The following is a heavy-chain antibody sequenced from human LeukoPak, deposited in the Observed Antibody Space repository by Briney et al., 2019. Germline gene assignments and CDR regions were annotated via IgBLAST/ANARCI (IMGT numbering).Heavy chain of an antibody. Sequence: SVKVSCKASGGTFSSYATSWVRQAPGQGLEWMGGIIPIFGTANYAQKFQGRVTITADESTSTAYMELSSLRSEDTAVYYCARGGLYYYYMDVWGKGTTVTVSS. V-gene: IGHV1-69*13. CDR3: ARGGLYYYYMDV. CDR2: IIPIFGTA. J-gene: IGHJ6*03. CDR1: GGTFSSYA.